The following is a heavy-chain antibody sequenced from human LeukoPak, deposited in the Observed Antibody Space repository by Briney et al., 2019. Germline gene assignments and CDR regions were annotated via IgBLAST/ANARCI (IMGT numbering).Heavy chain of an antibody. CDR1: GFTSSSYA. D-gene: IGHD5-18*01. V-gene: IGHV3-23*01. CDR2: ISGSGGST. J-gene: IGHJ4*02. Sequence: GGSLRLSCAASGFTSSSYAMSWVRQAPGKGLEWVSAISGSGGSTYYADSVKGRFTISRDNSKNTLYLQMNSLRAEDTAVYYCAEDPDTAMVNNYWGQGTLVTVSS. CDR3: AEDPDTAMVNNY.